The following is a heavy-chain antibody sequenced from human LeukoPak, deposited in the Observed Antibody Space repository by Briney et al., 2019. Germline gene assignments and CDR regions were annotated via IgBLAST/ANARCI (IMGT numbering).Heavy chain of an antibody. CDR3: ARRGGSGRSFDY. D-gene: IGHD3-10*01. J-gene: IGHJ4*02. CDR1: XXXXXSYX. V-gene: IGHV4-59*01. CDR2: IYYTGST. Sequence: PSEXLXXTXXXSXXXXXSYXWSWIRQPPGKGLEWIGYIYYTGSTNYNPSLKSRLTISVDTSKNQFSLKLSSVTAADTAVYYCARRGGSGRSFDYWGQGTLVTVSS.